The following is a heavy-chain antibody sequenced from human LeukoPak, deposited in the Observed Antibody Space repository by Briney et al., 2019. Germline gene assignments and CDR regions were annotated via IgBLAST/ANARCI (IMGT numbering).Heavy chain of an antibody. Sequence: GGSLRLSCAASGFTFDDYGMSWVRQAPGKGLEWVSGINWNGGSTGYADSVRGRFTISRDNAKNSLYLQMNSLRAEDTALYYCARTNQLNGGDAFDIWGQGTMVTVS. V-gene: IGHV3-20*04. CDR1: GFTFDDYG. CDR2: INWNGGST. D-gene: IGHD4-23*01. CDR3: ARTNQLNGGDAFDI. J-gene: IGHJ3*02.